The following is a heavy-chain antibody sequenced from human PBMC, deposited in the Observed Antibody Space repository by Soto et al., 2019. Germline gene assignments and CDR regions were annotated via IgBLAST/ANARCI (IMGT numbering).Heavy chain of an antibody. CDR1: GYRFTTYW. Sequence: GESLKISGTSYGYRFTTYWIAWVRQMPGKGLEWMGSIHPGESDTRYSPSFQGQVTISADRSITTAYLQWSSLKASDTAMYYCARHEATYYNFYGMDVWGQGTTVTVSS. CDR3: ARHEATYYNFYGMDV. CDR2: IHPGESDT. J-gene: IGHJ6*02. V-gene: IGHV5-51*01.